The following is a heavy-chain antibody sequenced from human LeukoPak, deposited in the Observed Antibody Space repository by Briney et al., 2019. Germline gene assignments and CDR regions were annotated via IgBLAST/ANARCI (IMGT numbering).Heavy chain of an antibody. J-gene: IGHJ4*02. V-gene: IGHV4-39*01. CDR3: ARRQRITMIVVGGAFDY. D-gene: IGHD3-22*01. CDR2: IYYSGST. CDR1: GGSISSSSYY. Sequence: SETLSLTCTVSGGSISSSSYYWVWIRQPPGKGLEWIGSIYYSGSTYYNPSLKSRVTISVDTSNNQFSLKLSSVTAADTAVYYCARRQRITMIVVGGAFDYWGQGTLVTVSS.